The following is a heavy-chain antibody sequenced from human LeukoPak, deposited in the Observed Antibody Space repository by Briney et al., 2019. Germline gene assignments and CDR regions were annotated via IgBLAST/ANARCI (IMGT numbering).Heavy chain of an antibody. CDR2: IYHGGST. CDR1: GGSISSSTW. D-gene: IGHD4-17*01. Sequence: PSETLSLTCAVSGGSISSSTWWSWVRQPPGKGLEWIGEIYHGGSTNYNPSLKSRVTISVDTSKNQFSLKLSSVTAADTAVYYCARFNYGDYYFDYWGQGTLVTVSS. J-gene: IGHJ4*02. CDR3: ARFNYGDYYFDY. V-gene: IGHV4-4*02.